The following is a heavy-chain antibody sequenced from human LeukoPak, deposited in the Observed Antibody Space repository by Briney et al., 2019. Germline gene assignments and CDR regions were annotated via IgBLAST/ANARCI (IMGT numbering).Heavy chain of an antibody. J-gene: IGHJ4*02. CDR2: ISSSSSYI. CDR3: AREGNSGYDYFDY. CDR1: GFTFSSYA. V-gene: IGHV3-21*01. D-gene: IGHD5-12*01. Sequence: PGGSLRLSCAASGFTFSSYAMSWVRQAPGKGLECVSSISSSSSYIYYADSVKGRFTISRDNAKNSLYLQMNSLRAEDTAVYYCAREGNSGYDYFDYWGQGALVTVSS.